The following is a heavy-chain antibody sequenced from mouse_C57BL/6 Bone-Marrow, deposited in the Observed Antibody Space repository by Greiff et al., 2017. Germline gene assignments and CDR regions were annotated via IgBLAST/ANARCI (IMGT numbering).Heavy chain of an antibody. J-gene: IGHJ3*01. CDR1: GYTFTSYG. D-gene: IGHD2-5*01. CDR3: ARSGSYYSNYLAWFAY. V-gene: IGHV1-81*01. Sequence: VQLQQSGAELARPGASVKLSCKASGYTFTSYGISWVKQRTGQGLEWIGEIYPRSGNTYYNEKFKGKATLTAAKSSSTAYMELRSLTSEDSAVYCCARSGSYYSNYLAWFAYWGQGTLVTVSA. CDR2: IYPRSGNT.